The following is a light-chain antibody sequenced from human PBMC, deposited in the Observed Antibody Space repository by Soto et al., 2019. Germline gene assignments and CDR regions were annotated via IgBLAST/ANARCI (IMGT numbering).Light chain of an antibody. V-gene: IGKV3-11*01. Sequence: IVLTQSPATLSLSPGERATRSCRASQSINRHLDWYRQNPWQAPRLLIYDASNRSTGIPARFSGSGSGTDFTLTTSSLVPEDFGVYYGQQRSNWPPVTCGGGTKVEIK. J-gene: IGKJ4*01. CDR3: QQRSNWPPVT. CDR2: DAS. CDR1: QSINRH.